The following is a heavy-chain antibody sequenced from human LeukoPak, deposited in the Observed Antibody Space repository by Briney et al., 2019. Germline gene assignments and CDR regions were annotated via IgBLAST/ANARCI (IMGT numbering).Heavy chain of an antibody. CDR1: GGTFSSYA. V-gene: IGHV1-69*05. CDR2: IIPIFGTA. D-gene: IGHD5-18*01. J-gene: IGHJ4*02. CDR3: ASRGYSYGSPGYFDY. Sequence: SVKVSCKASGGTFSSYAISGGRQAPGQGREWMGRIIPIFGTANYAQKFQGRVTITTDESTSTAYMELSSLRSEDTAVYYCASRGYSYGSPGYFDYWGQGTLVTVSS.